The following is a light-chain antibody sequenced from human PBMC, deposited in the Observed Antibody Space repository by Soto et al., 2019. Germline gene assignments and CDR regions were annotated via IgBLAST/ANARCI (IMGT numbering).Light chain of an antibody. J-gene: IGLJ1*01. V-gene: IGLV2-14*01. CDR1: SSDVGGYNY. CDR3: SSYTSTSTND. Sequence: QSVLTQPASVSGSPGQSITISCTGTSSDVGGYNYVSWYQQHPGKAPKLMIYEISNRPSGVSSRFSGSRSGNTASLTVSGLQAEDEADYYCSSYTSTSTNDFGTGTKVTVL. CDR2: EIS.